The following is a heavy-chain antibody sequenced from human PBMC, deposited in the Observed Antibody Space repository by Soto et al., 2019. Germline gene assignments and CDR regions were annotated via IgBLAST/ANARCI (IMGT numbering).Heavy chain of an antibody. D-gene: IGHD5-12*01. Sequence: QVQLVQSGAEVKKPGSSVKVSCKASGGTFSSYAISWVRQAPGQGLEWMGGIIPIFGTANYAQKLQGRVTITADESTSTAYMELSSLRAEDTAVYYCARDGMATLEYNWFDPWGQGTLVTVSS. CDR2: IIPIFGTA. V-gene: IGHV1-69*12. CDR3: ARDGMATLEYNWFDP. J-gene: IGHJ5*02. CDR1: GGTFSSYA.